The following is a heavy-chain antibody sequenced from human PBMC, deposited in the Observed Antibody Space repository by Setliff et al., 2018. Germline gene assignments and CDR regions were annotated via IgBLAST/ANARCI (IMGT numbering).Heavy chain of an antibody. D-gene: IGHD1-7*01. CDR2: IYSGDRNT. J-gene: IGHJ4*02. CDR1: GFTLSPYA. Sequence: GGSLRLSCAASGFTLSPYAMSWVRQAPGKGLEWVSTIYSGDRNTFYTDSVKGRFTIFRDGSKNTLFLHMTSLRAEDTAVYYYAKPQVELRWGFESWGQGTPVTVSS. CDR3: AKPQVELRWGFES. V-gene: IGHV3-23*03.